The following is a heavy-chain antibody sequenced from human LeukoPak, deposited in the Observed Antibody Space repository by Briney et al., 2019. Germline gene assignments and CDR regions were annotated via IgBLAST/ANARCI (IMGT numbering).Heavy chain of an antibody. V-gene: IGHV4-4*07. D-gene: IGHD3-3*01. CDR2: IYTSGST. J-gene: IGHJ6*03. CDR3: ARVVVFGVVSSDYYYYYMDV. CDR1: GDSIGDYY. Sequence: SETLSLTCTVSGDSIGDYYWTWIRQPAGKGLEWIGRIYTSGSTDYNPSLKSRVAMSVDTSKNQFSLKLNSVTAADTAVYYCARVVVFGVVSSDYYYYYMDVWGKGTTVTVSS.